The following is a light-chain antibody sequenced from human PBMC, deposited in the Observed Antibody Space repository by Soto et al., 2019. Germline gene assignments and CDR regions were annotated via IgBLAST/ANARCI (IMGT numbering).Light chain of an antibody. V-gene: IGLV1-40*01. CDR2: GNS. CDR3: QSYDSSLSGSRV. Sequence: QSALTQPPSVSGAPGQRVTISCTGSSSNIGAGYDVHWYQQLPGTAPKLPIYGNSNRPSGVPDRFSGSKSGTSASLAITGLQAEDEADYYCQSYDSSLSGSRVFGTGTKLTVL. CDR1: SSNIGAGYD. J-gene: IGLJ1*01.